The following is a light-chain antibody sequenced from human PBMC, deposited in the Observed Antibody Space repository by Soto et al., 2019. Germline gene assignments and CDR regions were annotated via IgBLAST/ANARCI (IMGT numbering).Light chain of an antibody. J-gene: IGLJ2*01. CDR1: SGHSSYA. CDR2: LNSDGSH. V-gene: IGLV4-69*01. Sequence: QAVVTQSPSASASLGASVKLTCTLSSGHSSYAIAWHQQQPEKGPRYLMKLNSDGSHSKGDGITDRFSGSSSGAERFLTISSLRSEDEADYYCQIWGTGTYVVFGGGTKLTVL. CDR3: QIWGTGTYVV.